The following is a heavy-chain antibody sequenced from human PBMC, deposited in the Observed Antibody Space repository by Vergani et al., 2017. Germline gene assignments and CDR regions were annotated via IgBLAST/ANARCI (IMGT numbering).Heavy chain of an antibody. V-gene: IGHV4-59*01. J-gene: IGHJ4*02. CDR1: GGSISSYY. Sequence: QVQLQESGPGLVKPSETLSLTCTVSGGSISSYYWSWIRQPPGKGLEWIGYIYYSGSTNYNPSLKSRVTISVDTSKNQFSLKLSSVTAADTAVYYCARVVTMVRGVISSFDYWGQGTLVTVSS. CDR3: ARVVTMVRGVISSFDY. CDR2: IYYSGST. D-gene: IGHD3-10*01.